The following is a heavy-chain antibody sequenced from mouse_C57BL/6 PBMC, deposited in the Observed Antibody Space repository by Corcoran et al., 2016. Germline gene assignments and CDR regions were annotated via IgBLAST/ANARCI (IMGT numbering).Heavy chain of an antibody. CDR1: GYTFTTYG. D-gene: IGHD3-2*02. J-gene: IGHJ4*01. CDR2: INTYSGVP. CDR3: ERSGAYAMDY. Sequence: QIQLVQSGPELKKPGETVKISCKASGYTFTTYGMSWVKQAPGKGLKWMGWINTYSGVPTYADDFKGRFAFSLDTSASTAYLQINNLKNEDTATYFCERSGAYAMDYWGQGTSVTVS. V-gene: IGHV9-3*01.